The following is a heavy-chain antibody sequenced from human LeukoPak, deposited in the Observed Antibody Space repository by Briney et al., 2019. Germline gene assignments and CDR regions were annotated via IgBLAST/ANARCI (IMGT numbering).Heavy chain of an antibody. Sequence: SETLSLTCTVSGGSISSSSYYWGWIRQPPGKGLEWIGSIYYSGSTYYNPSLKSRVTISVDTSKNQFSLKLSSVTAADTAVYYCARELRGGYYRAVEDYWGQGTLVTVSS. D-gene: IGHD3-22*01. V-gene: IGHV4-39*07. CDR1: GGSISSSSYY. CDR3: ARELRGGYYRAVEDY. J-gene: IGHJ4*02. CDR2: IYYSGST.